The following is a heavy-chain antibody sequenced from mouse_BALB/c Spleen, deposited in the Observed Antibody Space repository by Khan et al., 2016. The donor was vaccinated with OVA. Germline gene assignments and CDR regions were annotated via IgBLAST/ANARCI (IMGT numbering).Heavy chain of an antibody. CDR2: IWSDGST. J-gene: IGHJ4*01. D-gene: IGHD2-10*01. V-gene: IGHV2-6-1*01. Sequence: QVRLQQSGPGLVAPSQSLSITCTISGFSLSSYGIHWVRQPPGQGLEWLVVIWSDGSTTYSSTLKSRLSITKDNSKSQVFLKMNSLQTDDTAIYYCARQPYYHYYVMDYWGQGTSITVSS. CDR3: ARQPYYHYYVMDY. CDR1: GFSLSSYG.